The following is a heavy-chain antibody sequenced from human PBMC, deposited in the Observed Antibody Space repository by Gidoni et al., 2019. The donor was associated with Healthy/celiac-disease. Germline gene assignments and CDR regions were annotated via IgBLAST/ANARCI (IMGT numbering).Heavy chain of an antibody. Sequence: EVQLLESGGGLVQPGGSLRLSCAASGFTFSSYAISWVRQAPGKGLEWGLGISGSCGNTYYASSVKGPFTISRDNSKNTLYLQMNSLRAEDTAVFYCALPTFERDYWGQGTLVTVSS. CDR3: ALPTFERDY. CDR2: ISGSCGNT. V-gene: IGHV3-23*01. J-gene: IGHJ4*02. D-gene: IGHD3-16*01. CDR1: GFTFSSYA.